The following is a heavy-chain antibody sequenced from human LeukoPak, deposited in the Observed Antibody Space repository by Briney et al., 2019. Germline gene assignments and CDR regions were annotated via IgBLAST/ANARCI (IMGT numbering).Heavy chain of an antibody. CDR3: ARSGCSGDCSVDH. CDR1: GFTFSNYW. Sequence: GGSLRLSCAASGFTFSNYWMHWVRQIPGKGLVWVSRINSEGSSTSGADSVKGRFTISRDNAKNTLFLQMNSLRAEDTAVYYCARSGCSGDCSVDHWGQGTLVTVSS. V-gene: IGHV3-74*01. D-gene: IGHD2-21*02. J-gene: IGHJ4*02. CDR2: INSEGSST.